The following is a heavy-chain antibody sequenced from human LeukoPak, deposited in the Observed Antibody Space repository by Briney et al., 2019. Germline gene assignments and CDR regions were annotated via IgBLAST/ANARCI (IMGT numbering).Heavy chain of an antibody. CDR3: ARDGLRAAGTHFDY. Sequence: PGRSLRLSCAASGFTFSSYGMHWVRQAPGKGLEWVAVIWYDGSNKYYADSVKGRFTISGDNSKNTLYLQMNSLRAEDTAVYYCARDGLRAAGTHFDYWGQGTLVTVSS. J-gene: IGHJ4*02. D-gene: IGHD6-13*01. CDR2: IWYDGSNK. CDR1: GFTFSSYG. V-gene: IGHV3-33*01.